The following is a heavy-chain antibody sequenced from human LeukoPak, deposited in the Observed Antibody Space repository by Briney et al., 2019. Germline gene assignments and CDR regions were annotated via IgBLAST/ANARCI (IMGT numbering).Heavy chain of an antibody. D-gene: IGHD3-3*01. CDR2: MSGSGSSR. CDR1: GFTLSNYA. CDR3: AKVHRFTIFGVVINDAFDI. Sequence: GGSLRLPCAASGFTLSNYAMSWVRQAPGQGLEWVSSMSGSGSSRYHADSVKGRFTISRDNSKNTLYLQMNSLRAEDTAVYYCAKVHRFTIFGVVINDAFDIWGQGTMVTVSS. J-gene: IGHJ3*02. V-gene: IGHV3-23*01.